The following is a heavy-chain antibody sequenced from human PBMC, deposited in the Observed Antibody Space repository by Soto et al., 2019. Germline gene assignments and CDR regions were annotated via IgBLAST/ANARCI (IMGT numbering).Heavy chain of an antibody. Sequence: EVQLLESGGGLVQPGGSLRLSCAASGFTFSNYNMNWVRQAPGKGLEWVSYISSSGTTIYNADSVKGRFTISRDNVKNSMYVQMNSLRDEDTAVYFCARDGATSLTTYFYGMDVWGQGTTVTVSS. CDR2: ISSSGTTI. CDR1: GFTFSNYN. D-gene: IGHD1-1*01. V-gene: IGHV3-48*02. CDR3: ARDGATSLTTYFYGMDV. J-gene: IGHJ6*02.